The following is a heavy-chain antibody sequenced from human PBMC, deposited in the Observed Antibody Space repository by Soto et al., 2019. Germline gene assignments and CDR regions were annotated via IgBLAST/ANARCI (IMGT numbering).Heavy chain of an antibody. CDR1: GFTFSSYA. J-gene: IGHJ5*02. CDR3: ARGYSWLVAPAGS. D-gene: IGHD5-12*01. V-gene: IGHV3-30-3*01. CDR2: ISYDGSNK. Sequence: PGGSLRLSCAASGFTFSSYAMHWVRQAPGKGLEWVAVISYDGSNKYYADSVKGRFTISRDNSKNTLYLQMNSLRAEDTAVYYCARGYSWLVAPAGSWGQGTLVTVSS.